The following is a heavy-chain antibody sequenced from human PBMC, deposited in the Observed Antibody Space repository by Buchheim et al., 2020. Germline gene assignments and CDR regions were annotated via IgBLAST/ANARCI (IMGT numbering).Heavy chain of an antibody. CDR2: IYQSGST. Sequence: QLQLQESGSGLVKPSQTLSLTCAVSGGSISSGGYSWSWIRQPPGKGLEWIGYIYQSGSTYYNPSLKSRVTISVDRSKNQFSLKLNSVTAANTAVYSCARAIYGDSPYYNWFDPWGQGTL. CDR1: GGSISSGGYS. CDR3: ARAIYGDSPYYNWFDP. J-gene: IGHJ5*02. D-gene: IGHD4-17*01. V-gene: IGHV4-30-2*01.